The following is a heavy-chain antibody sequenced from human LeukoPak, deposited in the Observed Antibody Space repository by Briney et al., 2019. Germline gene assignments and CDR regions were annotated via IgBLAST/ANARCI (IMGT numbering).Heavy chain of an antibody. CDR2: IGTAGDP. Sequence: GGSLRLSCAASGFTFSSYDMHWVRQATGKGLEWVSAIGTAGDPYYPDSVKGRFTISRDNSKNTLYLQMNSLRAEDTAVYYCAREGRLGELSPMDYWGQGTLVTVSS. CDR1: GFTFSSYD. V-gene: IGHV3-13*05. D-gene: IGHD3-16*02. J-gene: IGHJ4*02. CDR3: AREGRLGELSPMDY.